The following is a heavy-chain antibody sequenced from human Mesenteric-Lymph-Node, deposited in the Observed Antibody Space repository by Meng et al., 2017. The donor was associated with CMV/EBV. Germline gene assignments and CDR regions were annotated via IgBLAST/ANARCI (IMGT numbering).Heavy chain of an antibody. CDR2: IYYSGST. CDR1: GGSISSSSYY. Sequence: GSLRLSCTVSGGSISSSSYYWGWIRQPPGKGLEWIGSIYYSGSTYYNPSLKSRVTISVDTSKNQFSLKLSSVTAADTAVYYCARGVLTRARRLFYYGMDVWGQGTTVTVSS. J-gene: IGHJ6*02. CDR3: ARGVLTRARRLFYYGMDV. V-gene: IGHV4-39*07.